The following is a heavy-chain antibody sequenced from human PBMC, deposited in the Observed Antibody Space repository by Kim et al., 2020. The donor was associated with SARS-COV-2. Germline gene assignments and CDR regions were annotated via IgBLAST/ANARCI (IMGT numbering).Heavy chain of an antibody. CDR1: GFTFRSYA. D-gene: IGHD2-2*02. V-gene: IGHV3-23*03. Sequence: GGSLRLFCAASGFTFRSYAMGWVRQAPGKGLEWVSVIYSGGSSTYYADSVKGRFTISRDNSKSTLNVQMNSLRAEDTAVYYCAKADSGTHCTSASCYTGYFDYWGQGTLVTVSS. J-gene: IGHJ4*02. CDR3: AKADSGTHCTSASCYTGYFDY. CDR2: IYSGGSST.